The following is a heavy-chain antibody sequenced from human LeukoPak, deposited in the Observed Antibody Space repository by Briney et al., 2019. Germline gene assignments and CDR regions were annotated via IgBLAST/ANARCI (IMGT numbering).Heavy chain of an antibody. CDR1: GYTFTGYY. J-gene: IGHJ3*02. D-gene: IGHD6-19*01. CDR2: ISPNSGGT. CDR3: AREDSSGWYLWGGAFDI. Sequence: ASVKVSCKASGYTFTGYYMHWVRHAPGQGLEWMGWISPNSGGTNYAQKFQGRVTMTRDTSISTAYMELSRLRSDDTAVYYCAREDSSGWYLWGGAFDIWGQGTMVTVSS. V-gene: IGHV1-2*02.